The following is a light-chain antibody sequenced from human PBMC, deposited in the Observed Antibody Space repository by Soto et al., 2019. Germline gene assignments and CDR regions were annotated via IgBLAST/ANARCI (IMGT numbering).Light chain of an antibody. CDR2: EGS. CDR1: SSDVGSYNL. V-gene: IGLV2-23*01. J-gene: IGLJ1*01. Sequence: QCVLTQPASVSGSPGHSISISCTETSSDVGSYNLVSWYQQHPGKAPKLMIYEGSKRPSGVSDRFSGSTSGSTASLTISGLQAEDEAEYFCCSYVGATTYVFGSGTKVTVL. CDR3: CSYVGATTYV.